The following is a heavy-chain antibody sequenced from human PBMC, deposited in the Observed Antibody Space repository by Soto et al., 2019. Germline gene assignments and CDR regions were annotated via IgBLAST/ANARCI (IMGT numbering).Heavy chain of an antibody. Sequence: LSCAASGFIFSRYAMSWVRQAPGKGLEWFSTISNNGGSTYSADSVKGRFTISRDNSKNTLYLQMNSLRAEDTAVYYCAKDPDISGWYQTDLDYWGQGTLVTVSS. CDR3: AKDPDISGWYQTDLDY. J-gene: IGHJ4*02. CDR1: GFIFSRYA. V-gene: IGHV3-23*01. D-gene: IGHD6-19*01. CDR2: ISNNGGST.